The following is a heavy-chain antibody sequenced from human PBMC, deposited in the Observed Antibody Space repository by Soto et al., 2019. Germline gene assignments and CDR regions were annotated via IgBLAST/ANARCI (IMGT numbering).Heavy chain of an antibody. V-gene: IGHV6-1*01. CDR2: TYYRSRWYN. CDR3: AGTTSHQWYYMDV. D-gene: IGHD1-7*01. J-gene: IGHJ6*03. Sequence: SQTLSLTCAISGDSVSSNSAAWNWIRQSPSRGLEWLGRTYYRSRWYNDYAVSVRSRITVNPDTSKNQFSLQLTSVTPGDTAVYYCAGTTSHQWYYMDVWGKGTTVTVSS. CDR1: GDSVSSNSAA.